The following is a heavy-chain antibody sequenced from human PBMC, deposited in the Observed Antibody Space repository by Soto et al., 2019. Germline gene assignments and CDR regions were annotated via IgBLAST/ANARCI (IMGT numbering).Heavy chain of an antibody. CDR3: ARVWYYDSSGYYAFDY. V-gene: IGHV1-18*04. D-gene: IGHD3-22*01. CDR2: ISAYDGQT. Sequence: WASVKVSCKASGYTFTNYYIHWVRQAPGQGLEWMGWISAYDGQTNYTKKFQGRVTMTTDTSSSTAYMELRSLRSDDTAVYYCARVWYYDSSGYYAFDYWGLGTLVTVSS. J-gene: IGHJ4*02. CDR1: GYTFTNYY.